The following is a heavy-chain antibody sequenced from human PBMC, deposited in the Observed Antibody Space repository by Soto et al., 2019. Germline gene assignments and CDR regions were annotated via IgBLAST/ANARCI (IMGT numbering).Heavy chain of an antibody. CDR3: ANPWYYYGSGRTAGDY. CDR1: GFTFSSYG. D-gene: IGHD3-10*01. V-gene: IGHV3-30*18. CDR2: ISYDGSNK. J-gene: IGHJ4*02. Sequence: QVQLVESGGGVVQPGRSLRLSCAASGFTFSSYGMHWVRQAPGKGLEWVAVISYDGSNKYYADSVKGRFTISRDNSKNTLYLQVNSLRAEDTAVYYCANPWYYYGSGRTAGDYWGQGTLVTVSS.